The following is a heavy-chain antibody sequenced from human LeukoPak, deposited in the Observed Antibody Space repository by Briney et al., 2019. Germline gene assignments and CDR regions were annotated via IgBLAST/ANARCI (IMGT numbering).Heavy chain of an antibody. CDR2: FDPEDGET. Sequence: ASVKVSCKVSGYTLTELSMHWVRQAPGKGLEWMGGFDPEDGETIYAQKFQGRVTMTEDTSTDTAYMELSSLRSEDTAVYYCAAGAPSLRFLEWLPPIWGQGTMVTVSS. V-gene: IGHV1-24*01. CDR1: GYTLTELS. CDR3: AAGAPSLRFLEWLPPI. J-gene: IGHJ3*02. D-gene: IGHD3-3*01.